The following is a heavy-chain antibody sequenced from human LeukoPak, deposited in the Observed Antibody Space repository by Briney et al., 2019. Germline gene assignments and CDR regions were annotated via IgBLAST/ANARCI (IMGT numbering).Heavy chain of an antibody. CDR1: GGSISSTSYY. CDR2: IYYSGST. Sequence: SETLSLTCSVSGGSISSTSYYWGWIRQPPGKGLEWIGSIYYSGSTYYSPSLKSRVTISVDTSKNQFSLKLSSVTAADTAVYYGARRGRSGSPFDYWGQGTLVAVSS. V-gene: IGHV4-39*01. CDR3: ARRGRSGSPFDY. J-gene: IGHJ4*02. D-gene: IGHD3-16*01.